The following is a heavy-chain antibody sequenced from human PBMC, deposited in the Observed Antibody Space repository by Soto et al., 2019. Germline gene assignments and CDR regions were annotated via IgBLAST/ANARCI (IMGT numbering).Heavy chain of an antibody. V-gene: IGHV4-30-4*01. Sequence: QVQLLESGPGLVKPSQTLSLTCSVSGDSISTVDYFWAWIRQPPGQALEYIGYIYKSATTYYNPSFEIRVAFSIDTSKSQFSLNVPSVTAADTAVYFCARGRYCLTGRCFPNWFDSWGQGTLVTVSS. CDR3: ARGRYCLTGRCFPNWFDS. D-gene: IGHD2-15*01. CDR1: GDSISTVDYF. CDR2: IYKSATT. J-gene: IGHJ5*01.